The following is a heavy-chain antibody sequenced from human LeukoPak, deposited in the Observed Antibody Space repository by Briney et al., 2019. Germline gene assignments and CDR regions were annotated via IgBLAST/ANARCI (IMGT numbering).Heavy chain of an antibody. Sequence: GGSLRLSCAASGFTFSTYSMNWVRQAPGKGLEWVANIKQDGSEKSYVDSVKGRFTISRDNAKNSLYLQMNSLRAEDTAVYYCARLAVCGGDCFSGGVDFDYWGQGTLVTVSS. D-gene: IGHD2-21*02. CDR3: ARLAVCGGDCFSGGVDFDY. CDR1: GFTFSTYS. V-gene: IGHV3-7*05. CDR2: IKQDGSEK. J-gene: IGHJ4*02.